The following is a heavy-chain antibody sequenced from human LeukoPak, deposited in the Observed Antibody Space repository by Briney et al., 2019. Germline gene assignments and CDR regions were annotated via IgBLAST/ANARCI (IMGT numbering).Heavy chain of an antibody. CDR3: ARNLRFGELLPYWYFDL. CDR2: INPNSGGT. D-gene: IGHD3-10*01. J-gene: IGHJ2*01. Sequence: ASVKVSCKASGYTFTGYYMHWVRQAPGQGLEWMGWINPNSGGTNYAQKFQGRVTMTRDTSISTAYMELSRLRSDDTAVYYCARNLRFGELLPYWYFDLWGRGTLVTVSS. CDR1: GYTFTGYY. V-gene: IGHV1-2*02.